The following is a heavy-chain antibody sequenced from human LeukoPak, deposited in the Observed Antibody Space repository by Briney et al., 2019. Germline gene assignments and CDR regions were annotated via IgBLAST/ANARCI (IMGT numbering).Heavy chain of an antibody. V-gene: IGHV1-2*02. D-gene: IGHD1-7*01. J-gene: IGHJ4*02. Sequence: ASVKVSCKASGYTFTGYYVHWVRQAPGQGLEWMGWIKPHSGGTNYAQKFKGRVTMTRDTSISTAYMDLSRLTSDDTAVYYCARVFRLELEQIETFDYWGQGTLVTVSS. CDR3: ARVFRLELEQIETFDY. CDR2: IKPHSGGT. CDR1: GYTFTGYY.